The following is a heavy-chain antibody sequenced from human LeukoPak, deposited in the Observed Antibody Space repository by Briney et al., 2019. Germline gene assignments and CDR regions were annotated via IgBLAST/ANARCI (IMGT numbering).Heavy chain of an antibody. J-gene: IGHJ4*02. CDR1: GGTFSSYT. Sequence: SVKVSCKASGGTFSSYTISWVRQAPGQGLEWIGRIIPILGIANYAQKFQGRVTITADKSTSTAYMELRSLRSDDTAVYYCARAEYYDFWSGPIDYWGQGTLVTVSS. D-gene: IGHD3-3*01. V-gene: IGHV1-69*02. CDR2: IIPILGIA. CDR3: ARAEYYDFWSGPIDY.